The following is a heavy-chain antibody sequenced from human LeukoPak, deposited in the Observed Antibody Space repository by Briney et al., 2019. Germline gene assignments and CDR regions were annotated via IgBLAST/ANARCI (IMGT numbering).Heavy chain of an antibody. CDR1: GGSISSYY. CDR2: IYYSGST. Sequence: SETLSLTCTVSGGSISSYYWSWIRQPPGKGLEWIGYIYYSGSTNYNPSLKSRVTISVDTSKNQFSLKLSSVTAADTAVYYCARVHVDTAMDDAFDIWGQGTMVTVSS. CDR3: ARVHVDTAMDDAFDI. V-gene: IGHV4-59*12. J-gene: IGHJ3*02. D-gene: IGHD5-18*01.